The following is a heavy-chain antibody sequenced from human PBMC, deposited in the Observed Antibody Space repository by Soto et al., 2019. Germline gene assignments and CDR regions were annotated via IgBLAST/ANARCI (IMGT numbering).Heavy chain of an antibody. J-gene: IGHJ6*02. CDR1: GGTFSSYA. V-gene: IGHV1-69*05. Sequence: SVKVSCKASGGTFSSYAISWVRQAPGQGLEWMGGIIPIFGTANYAQKFQGRVTITTDESTSTAYMELSSLRSEDTAVYYCARPHCSSTSCFPETYYYYYGMDVWGQGTTVTVSS. D-gene: IGHD2-2*01. CDR3: ARPHCSSTSCFPETYYYYYGMDV. CDR2: IIPIFGTA.